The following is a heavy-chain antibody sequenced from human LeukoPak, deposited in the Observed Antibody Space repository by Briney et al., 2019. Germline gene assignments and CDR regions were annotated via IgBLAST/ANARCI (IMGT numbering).Heavy chain of an antibody. CDR1: GGSISSSNW. V-gene: IGHV4-4*02. CDR2: IYHSGST. J-gene: IGHJ6*03. D-gene: IGHD5-18*01. Sequence: PSETLSLTCAVSGGSISSSNWWSWVRQPPGKGLEWIGEIYHSGSTNYNPSLKSRVTISVDTSKNQFSLKLSFVTAADTAVYYCARTAMVNSYYYYYMDVWGEGTTVTISS. CDR3: ARTAMVNSYYYYYMDV.